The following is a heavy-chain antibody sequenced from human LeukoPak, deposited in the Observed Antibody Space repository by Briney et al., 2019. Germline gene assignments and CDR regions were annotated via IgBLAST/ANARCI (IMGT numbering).Heavy chain of an antibody. Sequence: GGSLRLSCAASGFTFSSYEMNWVRQAPGKGLEWVSYISSSGSTIYYADSVKGRFTISRDNAKNSLYLQMNSLRAEDTAIYFCARLRSDSGDYWGQGTLVTVSS. J-gene: IGHJ4*02. CDR2: ISSSGSTI. CDR1: GFTFSSYE. V-gene: IGHV3-48*03. CDR3: ARLRSDSGDY. D-gene: IGHD2-15*01.